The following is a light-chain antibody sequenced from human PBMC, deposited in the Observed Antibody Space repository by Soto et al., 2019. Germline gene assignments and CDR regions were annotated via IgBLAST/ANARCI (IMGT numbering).Light chain of an antibody. V-gene: IGLV3-1*01. Sequence: SYELTQPPSVSVSTGQTASITCSGDKLGDKYACWYQQKPGQSPVLVIYQDSKRPSGITERFSGSNSGNTATLTISGTQAMDEADYYCQAWDSSTASVVFGGGTKLTVL. CDR3: QAWDSSTASVV. CDR2: QDS. CDR1: KLGDKY. J-gene: IGLJ2*01.